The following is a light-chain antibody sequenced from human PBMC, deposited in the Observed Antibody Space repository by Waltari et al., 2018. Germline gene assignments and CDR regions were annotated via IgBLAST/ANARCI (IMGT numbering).Light chain of an antibody. Sequence: RATESLNRNLAWYQQIAGRAPRLLIYGASTRATGGPDRFSGSGSGTEFTLTINSLQSEDVAVYYCQQYSPWQARMYTFGQGTKLEI. CDR3: QQYSPWQARMYT. CDR2: GAS. CDR1: ESLNRN. V-gene: IGKV3-15*01. J-gene: IGKJ2*01.